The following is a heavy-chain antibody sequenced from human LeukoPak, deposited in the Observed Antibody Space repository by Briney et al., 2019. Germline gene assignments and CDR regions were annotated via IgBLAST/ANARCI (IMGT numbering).Heavy chain of an antibody. J-gene: IGHJ5*02. V-gene: IGHV1-69*04. D-gene: IGHD3-10*01. CDR2: IIPILGIA. CDR3: ARDVWFGELLDWFDP. CDR1: GGTLSSYA. Sequence: SVKVSCKASGGTLSSYAISWVRQAPGQGLEWMGRIIPILGIANYAQKFQGRVTITADKSTSTAYMELSSLRSEDTAVYYCARDVWFGELLDWFDPWGQGTLVTVSS.